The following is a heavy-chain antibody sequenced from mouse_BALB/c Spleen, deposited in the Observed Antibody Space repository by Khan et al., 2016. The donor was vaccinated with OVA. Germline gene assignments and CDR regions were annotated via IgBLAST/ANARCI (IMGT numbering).Heavy chain of an antibody. CDR3: ARGGAVVSYWYFDV. V-gene: IGHV3-6*02. CDR2: ISYDGTN. J-gene: IGHJ1*01. Sequence: EVQLQESGPGLVKPSQSLSLTCSVTAYSITSGYRWNWIRQFPGNKLEWMGYISYDGTNNYNPSLKNRISITRDTSKNQFFLKLNSVTTEDTATYYCARGGAVVSYWYFDVWGAGTTVTVSS. CDR1: AYSITSGYR. D-gene: IGHD6-2*01.